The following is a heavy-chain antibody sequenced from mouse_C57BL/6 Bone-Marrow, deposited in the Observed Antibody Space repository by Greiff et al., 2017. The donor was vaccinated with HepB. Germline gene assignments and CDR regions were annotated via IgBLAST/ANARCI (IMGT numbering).Heavy chain of an antibody. J-gene: IGHJ4*01. CDR3: ARGEALSYYYAMDY. V-gene: IGHV5-4*03. Sequence: EVKVVESGGGLVKPGGSLKLSCAASGFTFSSYAMSWVRQTPEKRLEWVATISDGGSYTYYPDNVKGRFTISRDNAKNNLYLQMSHLKSEDTAMYYCARGEALSYYYAMDYWGQGTSVTVSS. D-gene: IGHD6-1*01. CDR2: ISDGGSYT. CDR1: GFTFSSYA.